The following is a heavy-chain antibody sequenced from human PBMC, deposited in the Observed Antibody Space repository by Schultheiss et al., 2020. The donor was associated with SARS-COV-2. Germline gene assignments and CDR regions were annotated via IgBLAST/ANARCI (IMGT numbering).Heavy chain of an antibody. Sequence: GESLKISCAASGFTFSNAWMSWVRQAPGKGLEWVSSISSSSSYIYYADSVKGRFTISRDNAKNSLFLQMNSLRAEDTAVYYCASYIISFGGILVSGFDYWGQGTLVTVSS. CDR1: GFTFSNAW. V-gene: IGHV3-21*01. J-gene: IGHJ4*02. CDR2: ISSSSSYI. CDR3: ASYIISFGGILVSGFDY. D-gene: IGHD3-16*02.